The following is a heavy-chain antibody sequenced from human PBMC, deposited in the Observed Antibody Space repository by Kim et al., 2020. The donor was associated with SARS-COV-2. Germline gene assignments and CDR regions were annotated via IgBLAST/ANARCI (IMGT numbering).Heavy chain of an antibody. CDR1: GGSISSYY. V-gene: IGHV4-59*08. CDR2: IYYSGST. J-gene: IGHJ2*01. Sequence: SETLSLTCTVSGGSISSYYWSWIRQPPGKGLEWIGYIYYSGSTNYNPSLKSRVTISVDTSKNQFSLKLSSVTAADTAVYYCAGRDILYSSSWLNWGYFDLWGRGTLVTVSS. D-gene: IGHD6-13*01. CDR3: AGRDILYSSSWLNWGYFDL.